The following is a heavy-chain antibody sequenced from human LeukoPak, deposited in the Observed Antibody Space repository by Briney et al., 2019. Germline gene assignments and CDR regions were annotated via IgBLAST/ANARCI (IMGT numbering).Heavy chain of an antibody. CDR1: GFTFSSYG. Sequence: GGSLRLSCAASGFTFSSYGMHWVRQAPGKGLEWVAFISYDGSNKYYADSVKGRFTISRDNSKNTLYLQMNSLRAEDTAVYYCAKPYYDFWSGYYFDYFDYWGQGTLVTVSS. V-gene: IGHV3-30*18. CDR3: AKPYYDFWSGYYFDYFDY. J-gene: IGHJ4*02. D-gene: IGHD3-3*01. CDR2: ISYDGSNK.